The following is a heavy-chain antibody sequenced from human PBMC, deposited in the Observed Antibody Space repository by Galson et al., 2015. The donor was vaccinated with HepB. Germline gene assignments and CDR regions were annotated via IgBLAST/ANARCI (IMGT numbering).Heavy chain of an antibody. CDR2: TSGSGGNT. Sequence: SLRLSCAASGFTFSSYAMTWVRQAPGKGLEWVSVTSGSGGNTYHADSVKGRFTIPREHSRNTLYLQMNSLRGEDTAVYFCANGSSSWFRRSTYYFDYWGPGPLVTVSS. CDR3: ANGSSSWFRRSTYYFDY. CDR1: GFTFSSYA. V-gene: IGHV3-23*01. D-gene: IGHD6-13*01. J-gene: IGHJ4*02.